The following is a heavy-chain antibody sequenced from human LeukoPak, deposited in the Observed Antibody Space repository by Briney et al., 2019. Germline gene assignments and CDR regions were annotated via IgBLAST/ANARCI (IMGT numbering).Heavy chain of an antibody. V-gene: IGHV1-24*01. CDR1: GYTLTELS. CDR3: ATLGRLPAAHNYYYYGMDV. CDR2: FYPEESET. J-gene: IGHJ6*02. D-gene: IGHD2-2*01. Sequence: ASVKVSCKVSGYTLTELSMHWVRQAPGKGREWVGGFYPEESETIYAQKFQGRVTMTEDTSTDTADMELSSLRAEDTAVYYCATLGRLPAAHNYYYYGMDVWGQGTTVTVSS.